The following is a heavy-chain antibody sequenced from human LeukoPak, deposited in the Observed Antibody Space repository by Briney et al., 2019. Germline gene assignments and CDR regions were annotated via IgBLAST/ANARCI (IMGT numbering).Heavy chain of an antibody. J-gene: IGHJ4*02. Sequence: SETLSLTCAVYGGSFSGYYWSWIRQPPGKGLEWIGEINHSGSTNYNPSLKSRVTISVDTSKNQFSLKLSSVTAADTAVYYCARDGPREVLDYWGQGTLVTVSS. CDR3: ARDGPREVLDY. V-gene: IGHV4-34*09. D-gene: IGHD3-10*01. CDR2: INHSGST. CDR1: GGSFSGYY.